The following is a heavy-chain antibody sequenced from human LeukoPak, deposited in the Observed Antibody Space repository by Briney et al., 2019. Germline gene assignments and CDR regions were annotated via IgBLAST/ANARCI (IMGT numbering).Heavy chain of an antibody. D-gene: IGHD6-13*01. CDR1: GYIFDSYA. Sequence: GGSLRLSCAASGYIFDSYAATWVRQAPGKGLECISSISDDGYGTYYADSVKGRFTISRDNSRNTLYLQMNSLRAEDTAVYYCAKGPYSSSWYLGYWGQGTLVTVSS. J-gene: IGHJ4*02. V-gene: IGHV3-23*01. CDR2: ISDDGYGT. CDR3: AKGPYSSSWYLGY.